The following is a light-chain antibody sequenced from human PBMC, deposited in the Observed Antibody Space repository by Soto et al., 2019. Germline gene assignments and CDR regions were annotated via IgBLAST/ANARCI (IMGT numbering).Light chain of an antibody. J-gene: IGLJ2*01. Sequence: QSPLTQPASVSGSPGQSITISCSGTSSDVGGYNYVSWYQQHPGKAPKLMMYDVSNRPSGVSNRFSGSKSGNTASLAISGLQAEDEADYYCSSYRSSSALGVFGGGTTLTVL. V-gene: IGLV2-14*01. CDR2: DVS. CDR3: SSYRSSSALGV. CDR1: SSDVGGYNY.